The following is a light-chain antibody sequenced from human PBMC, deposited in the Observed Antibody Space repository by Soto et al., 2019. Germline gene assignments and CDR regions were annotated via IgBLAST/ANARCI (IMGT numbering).Light chain of an antibody. CDR3: QQYNSYYT. CDR2: KAS. Sequence: DLQMTQSPSTLSASVGDSVTITCRARPCIRSWLAWYQQKPGKAPTLLIYKASSFESGVPSRFSGSGAGTEFTLTISSRQPDDVATYYCQQYNSYYTFGQGTKLEIK. CDR1: PCIRSW. J-gene: IGKJ2*01. V-gene: IGKV1-5*03.